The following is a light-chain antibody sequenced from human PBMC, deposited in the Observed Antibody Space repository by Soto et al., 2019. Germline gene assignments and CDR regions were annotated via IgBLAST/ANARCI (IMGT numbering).Light chain of an antibody. CDR2: DVS. CDR1: SSDVGGYNY. CDR3: CSYAGSYTLYV. V-gene: IGLV2-11*01. Sequence: QSALTQPRSVSGSPGQSVTISCTGTSSDVGGYNYDSWYQQHPGKAPKLMIYDVSKRPSGVPARFSCSKSGTTASLTISGLQADDEADYYCCSYAGSYTLYVFGTGTKLTVL. J-gene: IGLJ1*01.